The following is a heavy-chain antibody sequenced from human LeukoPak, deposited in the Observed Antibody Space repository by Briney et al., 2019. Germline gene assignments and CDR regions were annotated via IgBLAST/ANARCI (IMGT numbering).Heavy chain of an antibody. CDR3: ARVHSSLRYFDWLYPGGGYFDY. CDR2: MNPSGGST. D-gene: IGHD3-9*01. CDR1: GYTFTSYY. Sequence: ASVKVSCKASGYTFTSYYIHWVRQAPGQGLEWMGIMNPSGGSTSYAQKFQGRVTMPRDTPTTTVYLELSSLGSEDTAVYYCARVHSSLRYFDWLYPGGGYFDYWGQGTLVTVSS. J-gene: IGHJ4*02. V-gene: IGHV1-46*03.